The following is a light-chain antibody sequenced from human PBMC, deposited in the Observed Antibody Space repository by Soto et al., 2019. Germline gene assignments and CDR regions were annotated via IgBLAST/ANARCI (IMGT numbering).Light chain of an antibody. CDR1: SSDIGGYNY. J-gene: IGLJ3*02. CDR2: EVT. V-gene: IGLV2-14*01. Sequence: QSALTQPASVSGSPVQSITISCTGTSSDIGGYNYVSWLQQHPGKAPKLMIYEVTSRPSGVSSRFSGSKSGDTASLTISGLQAEDEADYYCSSYTSSSTRVFGGGTQLTVL. CDR3: SSYTSSSTRV.